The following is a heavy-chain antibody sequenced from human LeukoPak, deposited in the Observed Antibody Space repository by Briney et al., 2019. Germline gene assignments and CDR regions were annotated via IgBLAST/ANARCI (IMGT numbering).Heavy chain of an antibody. D-gene: IGHD6-13*01. V-gene: IGHV3-30*18. CDR3: AKEGGAAAGIKAFDI. Sequence: PGGSLRLSCAASGFTFSSYGMPWFRQAPGKGRGGGAVISYDGSNKYYADSVKGRFTISRDNSKNTLYLQMNSLRAEDTAVYYCAKEGGAAAGIKAFDIWGQGTMVTVSS. J-gene: IGHJ3*02. CDR2: ISYDGSNK. CDR1: GFTFSSYG.